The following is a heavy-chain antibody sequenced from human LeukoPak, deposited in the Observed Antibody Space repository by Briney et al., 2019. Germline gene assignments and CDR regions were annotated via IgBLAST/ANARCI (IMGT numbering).Heavy chain of an antibody. CDR2: ISSKAYGGTT. Sequence: GGSLRLSCTASGFTFGDYAMSWVRQAPGKGLEWVGFISSKAYGGTTEYAASVKGRFTISRDDSKSIAYLQMNSLKTEDTAVYYCTRERYSYGFDAFDIWGQGTMVTVSS. J-gene: IGHJ3*02. CDR1: GFTFGDYA. V-gene: IGHV3-49*04. D-gene: IGHD5-18*01. CDR3: TRERYSYGFDAFDI.